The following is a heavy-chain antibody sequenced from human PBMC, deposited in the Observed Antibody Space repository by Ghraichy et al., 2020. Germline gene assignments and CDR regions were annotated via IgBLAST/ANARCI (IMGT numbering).Heavy chain of an antibody. D-gene: IGHD3-3*01. J-gene: IGHJ6*02. CDR1: GYTFTSYA. CDR2: INTNTGNP. Sequence: SVKVSCKASGYTFTSYAMNWVRQAPGQGLEWMGWINTNTGNPTYAQGFTGRFVFSLDTSVSTAYLQISSLKAEDTAVYYCARAPEYYDFWSGYYKSYYYGMDVWGQGTTVTVSS. CDR3: ARAPEYYDFWSGYYKSYYYGMDV. V-gene: IGHV7-4-1*02.